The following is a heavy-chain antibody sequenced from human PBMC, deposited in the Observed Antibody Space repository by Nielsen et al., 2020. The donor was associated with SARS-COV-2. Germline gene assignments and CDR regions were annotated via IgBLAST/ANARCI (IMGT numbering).Heavy chain of an antibody. D-gene: IGHD2-21*01. CDR1: GFTFSSYG. CDR3: ARDGGIGYYFDY. Sequence: GESLKISCAASGFTFSSYGMHWVRQAPGKGLEWVAVISYDGSNKYYADSVKGRFTISRDNAKNSLYLQMNSLRAEDTAVYYCARDGGIGYYFDYWGQGTLVTVSS. CDR2: ISYDGSNK. J-gene: IGHJ4*02. V-gene: IGHV3-30*03.